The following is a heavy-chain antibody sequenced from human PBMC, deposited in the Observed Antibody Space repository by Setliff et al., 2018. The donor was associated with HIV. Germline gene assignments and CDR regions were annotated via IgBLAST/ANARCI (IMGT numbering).Heavy chain of an antibody. CDR1: GFTFTAHG. CDR3: AREPCSGGSCYSGYFDY. V-gene: IGHV3-30*02. J-gene: IGHJ4*02. CDR2: INYDENSE. D-gene: IGHD2-15*01. Sequence: GGSLRLSCAASGFTFTAHGMHWVRQAPDKGLEWVAFINYDENSEYYADSVKGRFTISRDNSKNMLYLQMNNLRADDTAVYYCAREPCSGGSCYSGYFDYWGQGTLVTVSS.